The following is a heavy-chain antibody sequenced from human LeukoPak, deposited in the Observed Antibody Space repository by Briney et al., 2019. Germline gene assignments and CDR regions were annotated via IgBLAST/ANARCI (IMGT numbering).Heavy chain of an antibody. D-gene: IGHD2-2*01. J-gene: IGHJ5*02. CDR2: ISYDGSNN. CDR1: GFTFSSYW. Sequence: GGSLRLSCAASGFTFSSYWMSWVRQAPGKGLEWVSVISYDGSNNYYADSVKGRFTISRDNSKNTLYLQMNSLRAEDTAVYYCARDPVVVPAALRGYWFDPWGQGTLVTVSS. V-gene: IGHV3-30-3*01. CDR3: ARDPVVVPAALRGYWFDP.